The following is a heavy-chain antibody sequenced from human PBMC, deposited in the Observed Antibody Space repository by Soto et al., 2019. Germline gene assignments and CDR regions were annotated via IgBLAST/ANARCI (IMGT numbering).Heavy chain of an antibody. D-gene: IGHD6-13*01. Sequence: SETLSLTCAVYGGSFSGYYWSWIRQPPGKGLEWIGEINHSGSTNYNPSLKSRVTISVDTSKNQFSLKLSSVTAADTAVYYCARRYSSSWYQHGMDVWGQGTTVTVSS. CDR2: INHSGST. V-gene: IGHV4-34*01. CDR3: ARRYSSSWYQHGMDV. CDR1: GGSFSGYY. J-gene: IGHJ6*02.